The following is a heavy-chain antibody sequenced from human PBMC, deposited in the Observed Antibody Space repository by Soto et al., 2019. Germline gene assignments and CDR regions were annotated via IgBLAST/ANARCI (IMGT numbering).Heavy chain of an antibody. CDR1: GASISSTTSGNW. Sequence: QVQLQESGPGLVRPSGTLSLTCAVSGASISSTTSGNWWSWVRQPPGKGLEWIGEIYHSGSTNYNPSLRSRVTMSVDKSKNQFSLKLSSVTAADTAVYYCARMVGATLVDFWGQGIQDTVSS. J-gene: IGHJ4*02. D-gene: IGHD1-26*01. CDR3: ARMVGATLVDF. CDR2: IYHSGST. V-gene: IGHV4-4*02.